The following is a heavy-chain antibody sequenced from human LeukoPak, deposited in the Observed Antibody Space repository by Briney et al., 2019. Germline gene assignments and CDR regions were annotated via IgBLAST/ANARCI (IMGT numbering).Heavy chain of an antibody. V-gene: IGHV3-33*01. D-gene: IGHD6-13*01. CDR1: GFSFSNYG. CDR2: ITYDGKNI. J-gene: IGHJ4*02. CDR3: ARVDSRTAQFDY. Sequence: AGSLRLSCAASGFSFSNYGFHWVRQAPGKGLDWVSAITYDGKNIHYADSVKGRFAISRDNSKNTLYLQMNSLRAEDTAVYHCARVDSRTAQFDYWGQGTLVTVSS.